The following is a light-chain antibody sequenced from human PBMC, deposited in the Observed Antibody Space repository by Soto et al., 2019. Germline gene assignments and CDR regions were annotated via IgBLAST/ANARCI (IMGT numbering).Light chain of an antibody. CDR2: GAS. CDR3: QQYGSAPYT. V-gene: IGKV3-20*01. Sequence: EIVLTQSPGTLSLSPGERDNPSCRASQSVSSSYLAWYQQKPGQAPRLLIYGASSRATGIPDRFSGSGSGTDFTLTISRLEPEDFAVYYCQQYGSAPYTFGQGTRVDIK. J-gene: IGKJ2*01. CDR1: QSVSSSY.